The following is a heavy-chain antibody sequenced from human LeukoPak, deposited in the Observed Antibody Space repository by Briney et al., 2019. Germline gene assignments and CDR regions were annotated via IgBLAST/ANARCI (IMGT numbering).Heavy chain of an antibody. CDR2: ISGSGGST. V-gene: IGHV3-23*01. Sequence: GGSLRLSCAASGFTFSSYAMSWVRQAPGKGLEWVSAISGSGGSTYYADSVKGRFTISRDNSKNTLYLQMNSLRAEDTAVYYCAKGWGSDYDILTGYPFPFDYWGQGTLVTVSS. D-gene: IGHD3-9*01. CDR3: AKGWGSDYDILTGYPFPFDY. CDR1: GFTFSSYA. J-gene: IGHJ4*02.